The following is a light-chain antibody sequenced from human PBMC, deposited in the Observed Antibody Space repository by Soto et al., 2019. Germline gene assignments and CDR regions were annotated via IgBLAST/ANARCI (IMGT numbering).Light chain of an antibody. CDR1: QSISSW. J-gene: IGKJ4*01. V-gene: IGKV1-5*03. CDR3: QQYHAYPLT. CDR2: KTS. Sequence: DIQMTQSPSTLSASVRDTVTITCRASQSISSWLAWYQQKPGKVPKLLMYKTSSLESGVPSRFSGSGSGTEFTLTISSLQADDFATYYCQQYHAYPLTFGGGTKVEI.